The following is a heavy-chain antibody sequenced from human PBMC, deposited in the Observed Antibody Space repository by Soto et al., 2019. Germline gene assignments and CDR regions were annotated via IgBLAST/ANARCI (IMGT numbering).Heavy chain of an antibody. CDR2: IYYSGST. CDR3: ARTTEDIVATYYFDY. CDR1: GGSISSYY. V-gene: IGHV4-59*01. J-gene: IGHJ4*02. Sequence: SETLSLTCTVSGGSISSYYWSWIRQPPGKGLEWIGYIYYSGSTNYNPSLKSRVTISVDTSKNQFYLKLSSVTAADTAVYYCARTTEDIVATYYFDYWGQGTLVTVS. D-gene: IGHD5-12*01.